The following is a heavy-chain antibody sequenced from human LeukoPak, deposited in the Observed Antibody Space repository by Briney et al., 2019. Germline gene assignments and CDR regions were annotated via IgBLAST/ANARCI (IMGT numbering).Heavy chain of an antibody. V-gene: IGHV3-30*04. CDR3: ARDNAEMATVDYYNGMDV. CDR2: ISHDGSDK. J-gene: IGHJ6*02. Sequence: PGGSLRLSCAASGFTFSNYAMHWVRQAPGKGLEWLAVISHDGSDKYNADSVKGRFTISRDNSKNTLWLQLNSLGAEDTAVYYCARDNAEMATVDYYNGMDVWGQGTTVTVSS. D-gene: IGHD5-24*01. CDR1: GFTFSNYA.